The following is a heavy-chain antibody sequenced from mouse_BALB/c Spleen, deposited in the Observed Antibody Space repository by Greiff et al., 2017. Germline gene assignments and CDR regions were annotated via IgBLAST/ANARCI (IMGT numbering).Heavy chain of an antibody. Sequence: QVQLQQSGAELMKPGASVKISCKASGYTFTDYVISWVKQRTGQGLEWIGEIYPGSGSTYYNEKFKGKATLTADKSSNTAYMQLSSLTSEDSAVYFCARPMITTKGVSFDYWGQGTTLTVSS. J-gene: IGHJ2*01. CDR2: IYPGSGST. V-gene: IGHV1-77*01. CDR3: ARPMITTKGVSFDY. CDR1: GYTFTDYV. D-gene: IGHD2-4*01.